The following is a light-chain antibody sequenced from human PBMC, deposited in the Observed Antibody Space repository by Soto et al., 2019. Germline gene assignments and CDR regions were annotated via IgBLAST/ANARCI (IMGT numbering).Light chain of an antibody. CDR2: EVS. V-gene: IGLV2-14*01. CDR3: QSSDSSSAYVL. CDR1: SSDVGGYNY. J-gene: IGLJ2*01. Sequence: QSALTQPASVSGSPGQSITISCTGTSSDVGGYNYVSWYQQHPGKAPKLMIYEVSNRPSGVSNRFSGSKSGNTASLTISGVQAEDEADYYCQSSDSSSAYVLFGGGTKLTV.